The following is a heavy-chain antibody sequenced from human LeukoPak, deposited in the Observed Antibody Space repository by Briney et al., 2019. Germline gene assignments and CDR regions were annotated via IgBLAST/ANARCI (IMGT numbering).Heavy chain of an antibody. CDR2: ISSRGDYI. CDR1: GFSFSDYS. D-gene: IGHD4-11*01. V-gene: IGHV3-21*04. CDR3: AREAATVTTSPGIFDY. Sequence: GGSLRLSCAASGFSFSDYSMIWVRQAPGKGLEWVSSISSRGDYIHYADSVKGRFTISRDNAKNSVYLQMNSLRAEDTAVYYCAREAATVTTSPGIFDYWGQGTLVTVSS. J-gene: IGHJ4*02.